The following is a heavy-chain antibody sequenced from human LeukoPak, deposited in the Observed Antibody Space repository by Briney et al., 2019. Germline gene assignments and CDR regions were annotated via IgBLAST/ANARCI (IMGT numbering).Heavy chain of an antibody. V-gene: IGHV4-4*07. CDR2: IYTSGST. D-gene: IGHD3-22*01. CDR3: ARGLYYYDSSVGY. CDR1: GGSISSYY. Sequence: SETPSLTCTASGGSISSYYWSWIRQPAGKGLEWIGRIYTSGSTNYNPSLKSRVTISVDTSKNQFSLKLSSVTAADTAVYYCARGLYYYDSSVGYWGQGTLVTVSS. J-gene: IGHJ4*02.